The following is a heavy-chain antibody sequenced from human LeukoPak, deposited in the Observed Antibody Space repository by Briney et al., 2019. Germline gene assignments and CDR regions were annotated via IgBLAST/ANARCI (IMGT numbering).Heavy chain of an antibody. CDR3: AKSEGKYYYDSSGY. D-gene: IGHD3-22*01. CDR2: ISGSGGST. CDR1: GFTFSSYA. J-gene: IGHJ4*02. Sequence: GGSLRLSCAASGFTFSSYAMSWVRQAPGKGLEWVSAISGSGGSTYYADSVKGRFTISRGNSKNTLYLQMNSLRAEDTAVYYCAKSEGKYYYDSSGYWGQGTLVTVSS. V-gene: IGHV3-23*01.